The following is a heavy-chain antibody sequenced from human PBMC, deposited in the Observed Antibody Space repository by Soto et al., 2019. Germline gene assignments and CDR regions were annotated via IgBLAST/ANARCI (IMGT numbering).Heavy chain of an antibody. V-gene: IGHV1-46*03. CDR2: INPSGGST. CDR1: GYTFTSYY. Sequence: QVQLVQSGAEVKKPGASVKVSCKASGYTFTSYYMHWVRQAPGQGLEWMGIINPSGGSTSYAQKFQGRVTMTRDTSTSTVYMELSSLRSEDTAVDYCARNGLRVVVPAAMDYWGQGTLVTVSS. D-gene: IGHD2-2*01. CDR3: ARNGLRVVVPAAMDY. J-gene: IGHJ4*02.